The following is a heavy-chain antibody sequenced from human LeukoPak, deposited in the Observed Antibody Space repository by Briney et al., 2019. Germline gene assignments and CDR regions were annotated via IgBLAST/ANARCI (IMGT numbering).Heavy chain of an antibody. J-gene: IGHJ6*03. D-gene: IGHD3-3*01. CDR1: GYTFTSDG. CDR2: ISAYNGNT. V-gene: IGHV1-18*01. Sequence: ASVKVSCKASGYTFTSDGISWVRQAPGQGLEWMGWISAYNGNTNYAQKLQGRVTMTTDTSTSTAYMELRSRRSDDTAVYYCARDYLPTRDFWSGYYYYYYYYMDVWGKGTTVSVSS. CDR3: ARDYLPTRDFWSGYYYYYYYYMDV.